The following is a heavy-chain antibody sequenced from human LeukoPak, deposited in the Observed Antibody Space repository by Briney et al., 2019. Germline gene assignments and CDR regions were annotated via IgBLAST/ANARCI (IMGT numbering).Heavy chain of an antibody. CDR2: IDSYGSTI. Sequence: GGSLRLSCAASGFTFSRYWMHWVRQAPGKGPVWVSRIDSYGSTITYADSVKGRYTISRDNAKNTLYLQMSNLRVEDTAVYYCARDRQDPGAFASAFDIRGQGTLVDVSS. CDR1: GFTFSRYW. D-gene: IGHD4-17*01. J-gene: IGHJ3*02. CDR3: ARDRQDPGAFASAFDI. V-gene: IGHV3-74*03.